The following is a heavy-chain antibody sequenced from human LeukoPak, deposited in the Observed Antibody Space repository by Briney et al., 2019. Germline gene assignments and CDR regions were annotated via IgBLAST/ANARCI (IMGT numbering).Heavy chain of an antibody. V-gene: IGHV3-74*01. Sequence: TGGSLRLSCAASGFTFSSYWMHWVRQAPGKGLVWVSRINSDGSSTSYADSVKGRFTISRDNAKNTLYLQMNSLRAEDTAVYYCAIEGARLDDAFDIWGQGTMDTVSS. CDR2: INSDGSST. J-gene: IGHJ3*02. D-gene: IGHD3-16*01. CDR1: GFTFSSYW. CDR3: AIEGARLDDAFDI.